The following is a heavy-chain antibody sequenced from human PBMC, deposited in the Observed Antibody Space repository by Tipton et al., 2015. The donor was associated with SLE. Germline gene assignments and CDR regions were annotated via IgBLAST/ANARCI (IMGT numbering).Heavy chain of an antibody. D-gene: IGHD5-18*01. CDR3: ARYSYCAAAFDI. V-gene: IGHV4-28*01. CDR1: GYSISTGDSNW. Sequence: TLSLTCAVSGYSISTGDSNWWGWIRQPPGKGLEWIGYIYYRGTAYYNPSLRSRVTVSVDTSKNQFSLRLNSVTAVDTAVYYCARYSYCAAAFDIWGQGTLVTFSS. CDR2: IYYRGTA. J-gene: IGHJ3*02.